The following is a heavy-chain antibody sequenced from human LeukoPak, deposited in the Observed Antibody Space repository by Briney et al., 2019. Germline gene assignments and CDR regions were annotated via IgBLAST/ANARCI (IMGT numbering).Heavy chain of an antibody. CDR2: IYPGDSDT. CDR1: GYSFTSYW. Sequence: GESLKISCKGSGYSFTSYWIGWVRQMPGKGLEWMGIIYPGDSDTRYSPSFQGQVTISADKSISTAYLQWSSLKASDTAMYYCARRTLAAYYYDSSGYLGAFDIWGQGTMVTVSS. D-gene: IGHD3-22*01. CDR3: ARRTLAAYYYDSSGYLGAFDI. V-gene: IGHV5-51*01. J-gene: IGHJ3*02.